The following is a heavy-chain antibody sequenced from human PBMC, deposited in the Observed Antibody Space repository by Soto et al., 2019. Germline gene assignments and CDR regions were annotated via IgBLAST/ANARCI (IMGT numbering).Heavy chain of an antibody. J-gene: IGHJ6*03. CDR1: GFTFSSYA. Sequence: GGSLRLSCAASGFTFSSYAMSWVRQAPGKGLEWVSAISGSGGSTYYADSVKGRFTISRDNSKNTLYLQMNSLRAEDTAVYYCAKDIGDIVVVADYYYVNVWGKGTTVTVSS. V-gene: IGHV3-23*01. CDR3: AKDIGDIVVVADYYYVNV. CDR2: ISGSGGST. D-gene: IGHD2-21*01.